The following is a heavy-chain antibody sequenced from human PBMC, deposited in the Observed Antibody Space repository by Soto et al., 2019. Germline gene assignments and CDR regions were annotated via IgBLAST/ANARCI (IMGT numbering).Heavy chain of an antibody. CDR1: GGSISSGGYY. Sequence: LSLTCTVSGGSISSGGYYWSWIRQHPGKGLEWIGYIYYSGSTYYNPSLKSRVTISVDTSKNQFSLKLSSVTAADTAVYYCARQPTRQSYNLDYCGQGTLVTVSS. V-gene: IGHV4-31*03. D-gene: IGHD1-1*01. CDR3: ARQPTRQSYNLDY. CDR2: IYYSGST. J-gene: IGHJ4*02.